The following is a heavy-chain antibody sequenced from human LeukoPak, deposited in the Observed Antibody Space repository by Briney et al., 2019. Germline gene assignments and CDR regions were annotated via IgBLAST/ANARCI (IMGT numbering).Heavy chain of an antibody. V-gene: IGHV4-59*02. J-gene: IGHJ2*01. CDR1: GGSVSSHY. CDR2: IYYSGST. D-gene: IGHD6-13*01. CDR3: ARTYGSSGLGYFDL. Sequence: SETLSLTCTVSGGSVSSHYWSWIRQPPGKGLEWIGYIYYSGSTNYSPSLKSRLTISVDTSKNQFSLKLSSVTAADTAVYYCARTYGSSGLGYFDLWGRGTLVTVSS.